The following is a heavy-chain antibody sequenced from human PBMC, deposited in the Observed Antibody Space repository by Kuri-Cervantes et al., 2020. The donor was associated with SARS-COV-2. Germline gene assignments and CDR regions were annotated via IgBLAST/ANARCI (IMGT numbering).Heavy chain of an antibody. Sequence: SETLSLTCTVSGGSISSSSYYWGWIRQPPGKGLEWIGSIYYSGSTYYNPSLKSRVTISVDTSENQFSLKLSSVTAADTAVYYCARRGAVAGTVPFFDYWGQGTLVTVSS. D-gene: IGHD6-19*01. CDR1: GGSISSSSYY. J-gene: IGHJ4*02. CDR3: ARRGAVAGTVPFFDY. CDR2: IYYSGST. V-gene: IGHV4-39*01.